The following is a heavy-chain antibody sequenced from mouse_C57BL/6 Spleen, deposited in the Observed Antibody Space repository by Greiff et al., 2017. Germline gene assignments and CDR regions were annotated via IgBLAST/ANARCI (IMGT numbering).Heavy chain of an antibody. J-gene: IGHJ1*03. CDR1: GYSITSGYY. Sequence: DVQLQESGPGLVKPSQSLSLTCSVTGYSITSGYYWNWIRQFPGNKLEWMGYISYDGSNNYNPSLKNRISITRDTSKNQFFLKLNSVTTEDTATYYCAREDDGYHTLWYFDVWGTGTTVTVSS. CDR2: ISYDGSN. V-gene: IGHV3-6*01. D-gene: IGHD2-3*01. CDR3: AREDDGYHTLWYFDV.